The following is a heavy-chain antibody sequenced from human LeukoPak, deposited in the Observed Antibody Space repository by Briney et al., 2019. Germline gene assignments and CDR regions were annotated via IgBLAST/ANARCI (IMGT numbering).Heavy chain of an antibody. CDR1: GGSFSGYY. V-gene: IGHV4-34*01. Sequence: PSETLSLTCAVYGGSFSGYYWSWIRQPPGKGLEWIGEINHSGSTNYNPSLKSRVTISVDTSKNQFSLKLSSVTAADTAVYYCASNTLDCTNGVCYTGIFDYWGQGTLVTVSS. CDR3: ASNTLDCTNGVCYTGIFDY. D-gene: IGHD2-8*01. CDR2: INHSGST. J-gene: IGHJ4*02.